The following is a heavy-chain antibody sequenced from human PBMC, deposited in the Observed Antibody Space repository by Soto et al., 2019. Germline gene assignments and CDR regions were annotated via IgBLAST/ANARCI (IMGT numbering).Heavy chain of an antibody. J-gene: IGHJ6*02. Sequence: SETLSLTCTVSGGSISSYYWSWIRQPPGKGLEWIGYIYYSGSTNYNPSLKSRVTISVDTSKNQFSLKLSSVTAADTAVYYCARFSALGVRGVRTNHYYYGMDVWGQGTTVTVSS. CDR3: ARFSALGVRGVRTNHYYYGMDV. D-gene: IGHD3-10*01. CDR1: GGSISSYY. V-gene: IGHV4-59*01. CDR2: IYYSGST.